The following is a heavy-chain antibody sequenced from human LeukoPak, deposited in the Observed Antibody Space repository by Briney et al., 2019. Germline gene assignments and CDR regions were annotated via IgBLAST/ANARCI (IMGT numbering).Heavy chain of an antibody. V-gene: IGHV4-34*12. CDR1: GGSFSGHY. D-gene: IGHD3-22*01. CDR3: ARYDSRAYYVLDY. Sequence: SETLSLTCAVFGGSFSGHYWSWIRQPPGKGLEWIGEILDGGITNYNPSLKIRVTISVDTSTNQFSLNLTSVTAADTAVYYCARYDSRAYYVLDYWGQETLVTVSS. J-gene: IGHJ4*02. CDR2: ILDGGIT.